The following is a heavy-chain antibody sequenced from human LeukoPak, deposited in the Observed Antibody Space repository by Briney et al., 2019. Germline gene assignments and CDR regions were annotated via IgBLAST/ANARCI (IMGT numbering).Heavy chain of an antibody. CDR3: ARMSTVATYFDY. CDR2: IYSGGST. CDR1: GFTVSSNY. D-gene: IGHD4-11*01. J-gene: IGHJ4*02. V-gene: IGHV3-66*02. Sequence: GGSLRLSCAASGFTVSSNYMSWVRQAPGKGLEWVSVIYSGGSTYYADSVKGRFTISRGNSKNTLYLQMNSLRAEDTAVYYCARMSTVATYFDYWGQGTLVTVSS.